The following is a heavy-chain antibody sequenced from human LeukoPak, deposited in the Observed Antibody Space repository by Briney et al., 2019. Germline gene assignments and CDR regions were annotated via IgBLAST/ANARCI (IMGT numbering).Heavy chain of an antibody. J-gene: IGHJ6*04. D-gene: IGHD2-2*01. V-gene: IGHV3-21*01. CDR2: ISSSSSYI. CDR3: AGDPIPLHPPPPLVVVPAAMLDYYYGMDV. Sequence: GGSLRLSCAASGFTFSSYSMNWVRQAPGKGLEWVSSISSSSSYIYYADSVKGRFTISRDNAKNSLYLQTNSLRAEDTAVYYCAGDPIPLHPPPPLVVVPAAMLDYYYGMDVWGKGTTVTVSS. CDR1: GFTFSSYS.